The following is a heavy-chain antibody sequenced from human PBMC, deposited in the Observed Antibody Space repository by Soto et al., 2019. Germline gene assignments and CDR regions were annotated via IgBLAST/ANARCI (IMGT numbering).Heavy chain of an antibody. CDR2: LYSDGST. CDR1: GFTVSSNY. D-gene: IGHD3-9*01. Sequence: GGSLRLSFAASGFTVSSNYMSWVRQAPGKGLEWVSVLYSDGSTYYADSVKGRFTISRDNSKKAPYFQMKSLRAEDTAVYYCARMGTDYSYWFHXWGQGTLVTVSX. V-gene: IGHV3-53*01. J-gene: IGHJ4*02. CDR3: ARMGTDYSYWFHX.